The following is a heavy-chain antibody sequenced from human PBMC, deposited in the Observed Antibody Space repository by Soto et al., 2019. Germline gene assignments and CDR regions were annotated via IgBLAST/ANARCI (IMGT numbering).Heavy chain of an antibody. CDR1: GFAFSSCA. J-gene: IGHJ4*02. Sequence: GSLRLSCPASGFAFSSCAMSWVRQAPGKGLEWVSGVSASGDPTDYADSVKGRFTISRDNSKNTLYLQMNSLRAEDTAVYYCAKHAKYCSGGICSFPYFFDYWGQGTLVTVSS. V-gene: IGHV3-23*01. CDR2: VSASGDPT. D-gene: IGHD2-15*01. CDR3: AKHAKYCSGGICSFPYFFDY.